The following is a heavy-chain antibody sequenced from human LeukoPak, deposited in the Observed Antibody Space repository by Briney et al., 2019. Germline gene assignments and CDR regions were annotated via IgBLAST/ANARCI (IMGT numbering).Heavy chain of an antibody. J-gene: IGHJ6*03. CDR2: ISYDGSNK. V-gene: IGHV3-30*03. CDR1: GFTFSSYG. D-gene: IGHD2-2*01. Sequence: GGSLRLSCAASGFTFSSYGMHWVRQAPGKGLEWVAVISYDGSNKYYADSVKGRLTISRDNSKNTLYLQMNSLKTEDTAVYYCTTDPHGVVPAAMRNYMDVWGKGTTVTVSS. CDR3: TTDPHGVVPAAMRNYMDV.